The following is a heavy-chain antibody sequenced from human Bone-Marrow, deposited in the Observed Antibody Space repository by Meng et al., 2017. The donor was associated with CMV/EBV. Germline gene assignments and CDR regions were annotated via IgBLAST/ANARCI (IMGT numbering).Heavy chain of an antibody. CDR3: ARGRRSGSSSWLTHHQYFDY. Sequence: SETLSLTCTVSGGSISSSSYYWGWIRQPPGKGLEWIGEINHSGSTNYNPSLKSRVTISVDTSKNQFSLKLSSVTAADTAVYYCARGRRSGSSSWLTHHQYFDYWGQGTLVTVSS. CDR2: INHSGST. CDR1: GGSISSSSYY. J-gene: IGHJ4*02. V-gene: IGHV4-39*07. D-gene: IGHD6-13*01.